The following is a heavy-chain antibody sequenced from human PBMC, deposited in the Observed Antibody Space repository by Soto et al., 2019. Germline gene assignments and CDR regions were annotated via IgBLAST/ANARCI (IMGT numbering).Heavy chain of an antibody. J-gene: IGHJ3*02. Sequence: EVQLVESGGGLIQPGGSLRLSCAASGLTVSSNYMSWVRQAPGKGLEWVAIIYAGGSTYYADSVKGRFTISRDNSRNTLYLQMNNLRAEDTAVYYCARDFRLDTVMLHDAFDIWGQGTMVTVSS. CDR3: ARDFRLDTVMLHDAFDI. D-gene: IGHD5-18*01. CDR2: IYAGGST. V-gene: IGHV3-53*01. CDR1: GLTVSSNY.